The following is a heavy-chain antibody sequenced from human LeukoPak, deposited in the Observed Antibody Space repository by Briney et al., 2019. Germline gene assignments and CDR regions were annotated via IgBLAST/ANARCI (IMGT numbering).Heavy chain of an antibody. V-gene: IGHV3-21*01. CDR2: ISSSPSYI. Sequence: GSLRLSCAASGFTFSSYSMNWVRQAPGKGLEWVSYISSSPSYIYYADSVKGRFTISRDNAKNSLYLQMNSLRAEDTAVYYCARVTVKVVPAASPLDYWGQGTLVTVSS. D-gene: IGHD2-2*01. CDR3: ARVTVKVVPAASPLDY. J-gene: IGHJ4*02. CDR1: GFTFSSYS.